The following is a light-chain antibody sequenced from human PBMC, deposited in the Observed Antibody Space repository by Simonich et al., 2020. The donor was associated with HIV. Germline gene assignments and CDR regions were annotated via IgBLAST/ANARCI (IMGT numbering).Light chain of an antibody. V-gene: IGLV2-14*03. CDR2: DVS. Sequence: QSALTQPASVSGSPGQSITISCTGTSSDVGGYNYVSWYQQHPGKAPKLMIYDVSNRPSGVSNSFSASKSGNTASLTISGLQAEDEADYYCSSYTSSSVVFGGGTKLTVL. CDR3: SSYTSSSVV. J-gene: IGLJ2*01. CDR1: SSDVGGYNY.